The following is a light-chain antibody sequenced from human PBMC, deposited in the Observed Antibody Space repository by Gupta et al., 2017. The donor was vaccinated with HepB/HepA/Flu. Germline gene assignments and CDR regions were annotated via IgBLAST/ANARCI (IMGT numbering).Light chain of an antibody. CDR1: QTVFSSENRKNF. J-gene: IGKJ2*03. CDR2: WAS. Sequence: DIVMSQSPDSLAVSLGERATITCKSSQTVFSSENRKNFLAWYQQKPGQPPRLLIYWASTRDSGVTDRFSGSGSGTEFTLTISSLQAEDVAVYFCQQYISSPLSFGQWTKVEIK. CDR3: QQYISSPLS. V-gene: IGKV4-1*01.